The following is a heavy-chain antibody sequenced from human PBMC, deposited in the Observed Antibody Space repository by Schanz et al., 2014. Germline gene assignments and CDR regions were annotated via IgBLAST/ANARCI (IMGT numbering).Heavy chain of an antibody. D-gene: IGHD2-21*01. V-gene: IGHV3-11*01. CDR1: GFRFRDYY. CDR2: ISDSGRTI. CDR3: AKGQLLSYYFDY. Sequence: QVQLVESGGGLVKPGGSLRLSCAASGFRFRDYYMSWIRQAPGKGLEWISKISDSGRTIVYADSMKGRFTISRDNAKNSLYLQVNRLRAEDTAVYYCAKGQLLSYYFDYWGQGTLVTVSS. J-gene: IGHJ4*02.